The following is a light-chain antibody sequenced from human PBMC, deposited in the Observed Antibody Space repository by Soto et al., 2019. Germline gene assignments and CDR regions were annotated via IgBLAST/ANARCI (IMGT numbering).Light chain of an antibody. CDR2: EDD. Sequence: NFMLTQPHSVSESPGKTVTISCTRSSGSIASNYVQWYQQRPGSAPTTLIYEDDRGPSGVPDRFSGSIDRSSNSASLTISGLKTEDEADYYCQSYDSSNPVVFGGGTKLTVL. V-gene: IGLV6-57*04. CDR3: QSYDSSNPVV. CDR1: SGSIASNY. J-gene: IGLJ2*01.